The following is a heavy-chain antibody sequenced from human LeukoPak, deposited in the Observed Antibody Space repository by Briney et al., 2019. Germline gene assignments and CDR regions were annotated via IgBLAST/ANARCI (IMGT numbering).Heavy chain of an antibody. Sequence: GGSLRLSGAASGLTFSSYVMSWVRQGPGKGLEWVSAIRGRGDSTYYVDSLKGRFTISRDHYKNTVYLQMNSLGAEDTAVYYCAKDRRSGPPDSFDMWGQGTMVTVSS. CDR2: IRGRGDST. J-gene: IGHJ3*02. CDR3: AKDRRSGPPDSFDM. V-gene: IGHV3-23*01. D-gene: IGHD3-10*01. CDR1: GLTFSSYV.